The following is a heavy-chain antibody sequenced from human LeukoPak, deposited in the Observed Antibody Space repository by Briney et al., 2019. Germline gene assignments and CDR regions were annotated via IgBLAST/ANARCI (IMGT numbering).Heavy chain of an antibody. CDR2: ISSNSGIK. D-gene: IGHD3-3*01. CDR1: EFTFSTYS. CDR3: ARAYDFWSGPGGY. Sequence: GGSLRLSCAASEFTFSTYSMNWVRQAPGKGLEWVSDISSNSGIKSYADSVKGRFTISRDNAKNSLYLQMNSLRAEDTAVYYCARAYDFWSGPGGYWGQGTLVTVSS. J-gene: IGHJ4*02. V-gene: IGHV3-48*01.